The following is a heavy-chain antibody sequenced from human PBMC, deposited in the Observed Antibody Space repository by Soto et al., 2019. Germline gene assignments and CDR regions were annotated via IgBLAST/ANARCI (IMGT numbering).Heavy chain of an antibody. CDR3: ARECPYYQRSASYFDY. V-gene: IGHV6-1*01. CDR2: TYYRSKWCN. J-gene: IGHJ4*02. CDR1: GDSVSGNSAA. Sequence: SQTLSLTCAISGDSVSGNSAACNWIMQSPSRGLEWLGRTYYRSKWCNDYAVSVKSRITVTPDTSKNQFSLHLDSVTPEDTAVYYSARECPYYQRSASYFDYWGQGALVTVSS. D-gene: IGHD3-16*01.